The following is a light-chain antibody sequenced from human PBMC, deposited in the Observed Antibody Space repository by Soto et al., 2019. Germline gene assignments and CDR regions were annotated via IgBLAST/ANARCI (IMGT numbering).Light chain of an antibody. J-gene: IGKJ1*01. CDR3: QQYNNWPPWT. CDR1: QSVSSN. CDR2: GAS. V-gene: IGKV3-15*01. Sequence: EIVMTQSPGTLSVSPGEKATLCFSGSQSVSSNLAWYQQRPGQAPRLLIYGASTRATGIPARFSGSGSGTEFTLTISSLQSEDFAVYYCQQYNNWPPWTFGQGTKVDIK.